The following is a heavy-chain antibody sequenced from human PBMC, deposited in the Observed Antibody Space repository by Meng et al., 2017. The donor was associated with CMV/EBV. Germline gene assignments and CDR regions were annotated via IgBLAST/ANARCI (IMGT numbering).Heavy chain of an antibody. CDR2: ISSNGGST. J-gene: IGHJ4*02. V-gene: IGHV3-64*02. D-gene: IGHD3-22*01. CDR1: GFTFSSYA. CDR3: AREPYDSSGYYYDY. Sequence: SGFTFSSYAMHWVRQAPGKGLEYVSAISSNGGSTYYADSVKGRFTISRDNSKNTLYLQMGSLRAEDMTVYYCAREPYDSSGYYYDYWGQGTLVTVSS.